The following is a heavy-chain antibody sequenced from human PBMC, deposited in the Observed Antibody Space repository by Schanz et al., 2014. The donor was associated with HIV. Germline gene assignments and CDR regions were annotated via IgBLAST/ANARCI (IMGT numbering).Heavy chain of an antibody. CDR3: ARLRGFLWFGDHPYSFDY. V-gene: IGHV3-11*01. CDR1: GFSFSDYH. J-gene: IGHJ4*02. CDR2: LSGSGSNI. D-gene: IGHD3-10*01. Sequence: VQLLESGGGFVQPGGSLRLSCTASGFSFSDYHMSWIRQAPGKGLEWVSSLSGSGSNIYYADSVKGRFTISRDNGKNSLFLQMNSLRAEDTAVYYCARLRGFLWFGDHPYSFDYWGQGTLVTVSS.